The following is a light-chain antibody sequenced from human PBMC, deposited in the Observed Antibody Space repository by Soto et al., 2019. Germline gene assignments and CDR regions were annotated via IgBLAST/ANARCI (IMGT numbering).Light chain of an antibody. V-gene: IGKV3-11*01. Sequence: EIALTQSPGTLSLSPGERATLSCRASQSVSSYLACYQQKPGQAPRLLIYDASNRATGIPARFSGSGSGTDFTLTISSLEPEDLAVYYCQQRSNWPRTFGQGTKVDIK. CDR1: QSVSSY. CDR2: DAS. J-gene: IGKJ1*01. CDR3: QQRSNWPRT.